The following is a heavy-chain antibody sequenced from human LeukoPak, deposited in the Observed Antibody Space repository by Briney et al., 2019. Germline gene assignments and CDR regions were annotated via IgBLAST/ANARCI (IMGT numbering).Heavy chain of an antibody. CDR3: AVGATTLWYFDL. Sequence: PSETLSLTCAVYGESFSGYYWSWIRQPPGKGLEWIGEINHSGSTNYNPSLKSRVTISVDTSKNQFSLKLSSVTAADTAVYYCAVGATTLWYFDLWGRGTLATVSS. CDR1: GESFSGYY. CDR2: INHSGST. V-gene: IGHV4-34*01. D-gene: IGHD1-26*01. J-gene: IGHJ2*01.